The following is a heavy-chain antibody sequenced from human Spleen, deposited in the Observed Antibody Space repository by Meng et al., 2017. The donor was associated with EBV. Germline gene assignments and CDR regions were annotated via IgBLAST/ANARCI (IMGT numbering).Heavy chain of an antibody. D-gene: IGHD5-18*01. J-gene: IGHJ4*02. CDR2: INTNTGEA. CDR1: GYTFASYV. CDR3: ARGYNAWIQIPFY. Sequence: VQVVEAGSELKEPGAAVRVSCKASGYTFASYVMNWVRQAPGQGLEWVGWINTNTGEARYAQGFTGRFVFSLDTSVSTAHLQISSLMAEDTAVYYCARGYNAWIQIPFYWGQGTLVTVSS. V-gene: IGHV7-4-1*02.